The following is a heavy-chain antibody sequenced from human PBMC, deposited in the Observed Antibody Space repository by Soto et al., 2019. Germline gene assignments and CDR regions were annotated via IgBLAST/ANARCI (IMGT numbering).Heavy chain of an antibody. V-gene: IGHV1-8*02. CDR2: MNPNSGNT. CDR3: ATTIAAAGTYYYYYYMDV. Sequence: ASVKVSCKASGGTFSSYTISWVRQAPGQGLEWMGRMNPNSGNTNYAQKFQGRVTMTRNNSISTAYMELSSLRSEDTAVYYCATTIAAAGTYYYYYYMDVWGKGTTVTVSS. CDR1: GGTFSSYT. J-gene: IGHJ6*03. D-gene: IGHD6-13*01.